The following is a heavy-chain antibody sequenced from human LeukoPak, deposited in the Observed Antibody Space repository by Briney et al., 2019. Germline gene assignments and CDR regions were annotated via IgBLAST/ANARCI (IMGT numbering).Heavy chain of an antibody. Sequence: SGGSLRLSCAASGFTFSNYAMNWVRQAPGKGLEWVSSISSSSSYIYYTDSVKGRFTISRDNAKNSLYLQMNSLRAEDMAVYYCARDRGVAWWDYWGQGTLVTVSS. D-gene: IGHD2-8*02. CDR1: GFTFSNYA. J-gene: IGHJ4*02. V-gene: IGHV3-21*01. CDR2: ISSSSSYI. CDR3: ARDRGVAWWDY.